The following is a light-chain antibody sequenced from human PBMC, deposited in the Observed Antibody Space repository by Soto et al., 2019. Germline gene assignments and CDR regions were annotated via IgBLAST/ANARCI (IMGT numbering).Light chain of an antibody. V-gene: IGKV1-6*01. CDR3: LQDYNYPLT. Sequence: AIQMTQSPSSLSASVGDRVTITCRASQDIRNDLGWDQQKPGKAPKVLIYAASSLQSGVPSRFSGSGSGTDFTLTISSLQPEDFTTYYCLQDYNYPLTFGGGTKVESK. CDR2: AAS. J-gene: IGKJ4*01. CDR1: QDIRND.